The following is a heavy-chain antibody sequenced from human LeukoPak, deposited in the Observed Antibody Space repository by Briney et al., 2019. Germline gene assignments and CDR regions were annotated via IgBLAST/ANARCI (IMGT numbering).Heavy chain of an antibody. CDR3: ADSYGDRNYYYGMDV. V-gene: IGHV4-31*03. CDR1: GRSISSGGYY. CDR2: IDFSGST. D-gene: IGHD4-17*01. J-gene: IGHJ6*02. Sequence: SQTLSLTCSVSGRSISSGGYYWSWIRHHPGKGLEWIGYIDFSGSTYYNPSLDSRVTISVDTSKNQFSLKLSSVTAADTAVYYCADSYGDRNYYYGMDVWGHGTTVTVSS.